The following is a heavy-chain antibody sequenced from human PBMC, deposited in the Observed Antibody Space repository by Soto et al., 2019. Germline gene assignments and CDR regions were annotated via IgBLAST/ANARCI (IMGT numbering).Heavy chain of an antibody. V-gene: IGHV4-4*07. CDR3: ATIVGANDY. CDR2: IYSSGSA. J-gene: IGHJ4*02. Sequence: SETLSLTCTVSGGSIYTYSWTWLRQPAGKGLEWIGHIYSSGSANYNPSLKSRVSMSVDTSKNQFSLKLNSVTAVDTAVYYCATIVGANDYWGQGALVTVSS. D-gene: IGHD1-26*01. CDR1: GGSIYTYS.